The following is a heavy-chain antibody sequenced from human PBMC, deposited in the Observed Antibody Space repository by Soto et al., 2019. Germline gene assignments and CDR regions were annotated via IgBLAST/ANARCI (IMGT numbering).Heavy chain of an antibody. J-gene: IGHJ4*02. V-gene: IGHV3-33*01. CDR1: GFTFASYG. CDR3: ATEVHTAMARSFEY. D-gene: IGHD5-18*01. CDR2: ICYDGNNK. Sequence: GGSLRLSCVASGFTFASYGMHWVRQAPGKGLEWVAVICYDGNNKNYADSVKGRFTISRDNSKNTLYLQINSPRAEDTAVYYCATEVHTAMARSFEYWGQGTPVTVSS.